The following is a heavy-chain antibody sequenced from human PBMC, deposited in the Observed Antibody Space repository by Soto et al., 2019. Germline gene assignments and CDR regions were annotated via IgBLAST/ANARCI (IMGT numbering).Heavy chain of an antibody. V-gene: IGHV3-53*01. J-gene: IGHJ6*02. Sequence: VGSLRLSCAASKFTVSSTHMSWVRQAPGKGLEWVAVIYSGDETYYAESVKGRFTISRDNSKHTLYLQMNNLRVDDTALYYCTSTLRSSAWAYYYYGMDVWGQGTTVTVSS. CDR3: TSTLRSSAWAYYYYGMDV. CDR2: IYSGDET. D-gene: IGHD6-19*01. CDR1: KFTVSSTH.